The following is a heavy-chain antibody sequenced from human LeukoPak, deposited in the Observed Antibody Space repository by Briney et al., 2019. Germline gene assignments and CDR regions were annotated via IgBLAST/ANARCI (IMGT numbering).Heavy chain of an antibody. CDR1: GFTVSSKY. J-gene: IGHJ4*02. CDR2: IYSGGIT. Sequence: GGSLRLSCAASGFTVSSKYMSWVRQAPGKGLEWVSIIYSGGITYYADSVKGRFTISRDNSKNTVFLQMNSLRVEDTAVYYCARDGSGTYSGGYDYWGQGTLVTVSS. D-gene: IGHD1-26*01. V-gene: IGHV3-66*01. CDR3: ARDGSGTYSGGYDY.